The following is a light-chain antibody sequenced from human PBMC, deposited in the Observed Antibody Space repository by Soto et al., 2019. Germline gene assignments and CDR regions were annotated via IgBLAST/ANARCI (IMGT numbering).Light chain of an antibody. J-gene: IGKJ1*01. CDR1: QNIGTS. CDR3: QQRYSTPWT. V-gene: IGKV3-11*01. CDR2: DAS. Sequence: SVLTQSQATLTLSAGERAYLSCRAGQNIGTSLVWSQQKPGQSPRLLIYDASHRATGVPARFSGSGSGTDFTLAICSLQPEDFATYYCQQRYSTPWTFGQGTKVDIK.